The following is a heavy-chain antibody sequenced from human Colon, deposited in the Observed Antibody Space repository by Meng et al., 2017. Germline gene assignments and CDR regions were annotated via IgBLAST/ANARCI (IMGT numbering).Heavy chain of an antibody. CDR1: GGSYVRSNG. CDR3: ARRVQYSSGYYYFDF. CDR2: IYRSGST. J-gene: IGHJ4*02. V-gene: IGHV4-4*02. Sequence: QVHVTEEGPGMGISSGTLSPTCLVSGGSYVRSNGWTWVRHAPGKGLEWIGEIYRSGSTNYNPSLKSRVTISIDTSKNEFSLKLTSLTAADTALYYCARRVQYSSGYYYFDFWGQGTLVTVSS. D-gene: IGHD3-22*01.